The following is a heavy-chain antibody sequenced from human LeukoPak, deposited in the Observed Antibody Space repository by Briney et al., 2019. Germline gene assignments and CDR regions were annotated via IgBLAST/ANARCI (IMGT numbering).Heavy chain of an antibody. Sequence: ASVKVSCMASGYTFTSYDINWVRQATGQGLEWMGWMSPNSGNTGYAQKFQGRVTMTRNTSISTAYMELSSLRSEDTAVYYCASHPNPPWSGYPLYYYYYGMDVWGQGTTVTVSS. D-gene: IGHD3-3*01. V-gene: IGHV1-8*01. CDR1: GYTFTSYD. J-gene: IGHJ6*02. CDR3: ASHPNPPWSGYPLYYYYYGMDV. CDR2: MSPNSGNT.